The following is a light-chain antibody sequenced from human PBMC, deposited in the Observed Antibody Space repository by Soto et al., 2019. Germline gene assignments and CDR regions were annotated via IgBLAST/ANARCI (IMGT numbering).Light chain of an antibody. CDR2: YDD. CDR3: AAWDDSLNAWV. CDR1: ISNIGNNP. J-gene: IGLJ3*02. Sequence: QSVLTQPPSVSEAPRQRVTISCSGSISNIGNNPVNWYQQLPGKAPKLLIYYDDLLSSGVSDRFSGSKAGTSASLAISGLQSEDEADYYCAAWDDSLNAWVFGGGTKVTVL. V-gene: IGLV1-36*01.